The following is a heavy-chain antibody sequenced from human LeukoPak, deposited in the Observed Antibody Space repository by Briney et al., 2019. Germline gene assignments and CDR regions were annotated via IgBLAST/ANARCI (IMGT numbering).Heavy chain of an antibody. CDR1: GFTFSDFG. V-gene: IGHV3-30*04. J-gene: IGHJ6*04. D-gene: IGHD5-12*01. Sequence: GRSLRLSCAASGFTFSDFGIHWVRQAPGKGLEWVAVISYDGSKKYYGDSVKGRFTNSRDNSKNTLYLQMNSLRTEDTAVYYCARTHSGYDPPYSYYGMDVWGRGTRVTVSS. CDR3: ARTHSGYDPPYSYYGMDV. CDR2: ISYDGSKK.